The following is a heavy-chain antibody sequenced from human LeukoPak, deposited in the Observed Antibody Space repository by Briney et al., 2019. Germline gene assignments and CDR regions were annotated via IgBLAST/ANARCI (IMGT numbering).Heavy chain of an antibody. Sequence: GGSLRLSCAASGFTFSNYAMSWVRQAPGKGLEWVSATTRGADKTYYADSVEGRFTISRDNSKNTLYLQMNSLRAEDTAVYYCARPVVVGRVFPDLDYWGQGPLVPVSS. CDR2: TTRGADKT. CDR3: ARPVVVGRVFPDLDY. CDR1: GFTFSNYA. J-gene: IGHJ4*02. D-gene: IGHD2-21*01. V-gene: IGHV3-23*01.